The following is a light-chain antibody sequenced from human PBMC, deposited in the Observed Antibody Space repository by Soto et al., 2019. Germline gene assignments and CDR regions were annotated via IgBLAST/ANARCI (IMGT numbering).Light chain of an antibody. Sequence: EIVMTQSQPTLSVSPGERATPFCRASQSVSSYLAWYQQKPGQAPRLLIYGASTRATGIPDRFSGGGSGTDFALTISRLEPEDFAVYYCQQYGSSPWTFGQGTKVDI. CDR3: QQYGSSPWT. CDR1: QSVSSY. CDR2: GAS. J-gene: IGKJ1*01. V-gene: IGKV3-20*01.